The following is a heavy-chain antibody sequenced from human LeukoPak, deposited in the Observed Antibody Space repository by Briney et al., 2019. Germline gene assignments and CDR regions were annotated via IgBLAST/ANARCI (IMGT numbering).Heavy chain of an antibody. CDR2: IYYTGAT. D-gene: IGHD5-18*01. CDR3: ARAGYSYGTGYYFDY. Sequence: PSETLSLTCTVSGGSISPYYWSWIRLPPGKGLEWIGYIYYTGATYYNPSLKSRVTISLDTSKNQFSLKLSSVTAADAAVYYCARAGYSYGTGYYFDYWGQGALVTVSS. V-gene: IGHV4-59*01. J-gene: IGHJ4*02. CDR1: GGSISPYY.